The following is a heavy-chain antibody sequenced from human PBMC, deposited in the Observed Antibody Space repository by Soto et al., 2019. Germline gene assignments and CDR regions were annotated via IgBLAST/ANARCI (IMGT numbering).Heavy chain of an antibody. J-gene: IGHJ3*02. Sequence: ASVKVSCKASGYTFTNYYIHWVRQAPGQGLEWMGIIIPSGGATTYAQKFQGRATMTRDTSTSTVYMEVNSLRSEDTDVYYCARDRRQGYKSGLDAFDIWGQGTMVTVSS. CDR2: IIPSGGAT. CDR3: ARDRRQGYKSGLDAFDI. CDR1: GYTFTNYY. V-gene: IGHV1-46*01. D-gene: IGHD5-18*01.